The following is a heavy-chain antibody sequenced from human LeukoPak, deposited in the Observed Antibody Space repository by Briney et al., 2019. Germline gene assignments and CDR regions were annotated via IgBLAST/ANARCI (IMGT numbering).Heavy chain of an antibody. D-gene: IGHD2-2*01. J-gene: IGHJ4*02. V-gene: IGHV1-2*02. Sequence: ASVKVSCKASGYTFSGYYMHWVRQAPGQGVEWMGWINPKSGGTKYAEMFQGRVTMTRDTSISTTYMELSRLKSDDTAVYYCARGGDGVVPTAVITNWGQGTLVTVSS. CDR1: GYTFSGYY. CDR2: INPKSGGT. CDR3: ARGGDGVVPTAVITN.